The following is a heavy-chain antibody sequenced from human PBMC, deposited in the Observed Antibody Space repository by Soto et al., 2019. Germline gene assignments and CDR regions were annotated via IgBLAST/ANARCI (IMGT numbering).Heavy chain of an antibody. V-gene: IGHV3-23*01. CDR1: GFTFSSYA. D-gene: IGHD2-8*02. CDR3: AKGRAGGTNYFDY. Sequence: GGSLRLSCAASGFTFSSYAMSWVRQAPGKGLEWVSAISGSGGSTYYADSVKGRFTISRDNSKNTLYLQMNSLRAEDTAVYYFAKGRAGGTNYFDYSGQVTLVIVTS. CDR2: ISGSGGST. J-gene: IGHJ4*02.